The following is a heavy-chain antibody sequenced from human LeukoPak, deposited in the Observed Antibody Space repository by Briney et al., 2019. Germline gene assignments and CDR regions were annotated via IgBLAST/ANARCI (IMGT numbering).Heavy chain of an antibody. D-gene: IGHD3-10*01. CDR3: ARLGLHGSGTYYFFDY. Sequence: ASVKVSCKASGQSLTGYFIHWVRQAPGQGLEWVGRIDPNTGDTIYAQNFQGRVTVTSATSISTAYMELSRLSSDDTAVYFCARLGLHGSGTYYFFDYWGQGTLVTVSS. V-gene: IGHV1-2*06. J-gene: IGHJ4*02. CDR1: GQSLTGYF. CDR2: IDPNTGDT.